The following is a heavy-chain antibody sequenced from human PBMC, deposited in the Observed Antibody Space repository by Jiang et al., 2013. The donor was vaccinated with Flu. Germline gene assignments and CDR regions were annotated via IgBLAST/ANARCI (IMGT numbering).Heavy chain of an antibody. V-gene: IGHV6-1*01. CDR3: ARDINGGIAAAGTFGNWFDP. Sequence: SQTLSLTCAISGDSVSSNSAAWNWIRQSPSRGLEWLGRTYYRSKWYNDYAVSVKSRITINPDTSKNQFSLQLNSVTPEDTAVYYCARDINGGIAAAGTFGNWFDPWGQGTLVTVSS. CDR1: GDSVSSNSAA. CDR2: TYYRSKWYN. J-gene: IGHJ5*02. D-gene: IGHD6-13*01.